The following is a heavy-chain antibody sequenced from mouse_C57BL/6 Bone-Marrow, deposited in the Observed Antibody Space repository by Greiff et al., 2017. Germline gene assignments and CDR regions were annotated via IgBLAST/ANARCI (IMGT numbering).Heavy chain of an antibody. D-gene: IGHD2-4*01. CDR3: ARGGGLRRGYWYFDV. V-gene: IGHV5-16*01. CDR2: INYDGSST. CDR1: GFTFSDYY. J-gene: IGHJ1*03. Sequence: EVQLVESEGGLVQPGSSMKLSCTASGFTFSDYYMAWVRQVPEKGLEWVANINYDGSSTYYLDSLKSRFIISRDNAKNILYLQMSSLKSEDTATYYCARGGGLRRGYWYFDVWGTGTTVTVSS.